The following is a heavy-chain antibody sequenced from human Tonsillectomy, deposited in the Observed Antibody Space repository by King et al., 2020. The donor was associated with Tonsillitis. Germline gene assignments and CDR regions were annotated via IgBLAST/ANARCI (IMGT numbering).Heavy chain of an antibody. CDR1: GFTFSSFA. J-gene: IGHJ4*02. CDR3: AKLESSGYTLDY. V-gene: IGHV3-23*04. D-gene: IGHD3-22*01. CDR2: ISGSGAST. Sequence: VQLVESGGGLVQPGGSLRLSCAASGFTFSSFAMSWVRQPPGKGLEWVSAISGSGASTYYADSVKGRLTISRDNSKNTLYLQMNSLRAEDTAVYYCAKLESSGYTLDYWGQGTLVTVSS.